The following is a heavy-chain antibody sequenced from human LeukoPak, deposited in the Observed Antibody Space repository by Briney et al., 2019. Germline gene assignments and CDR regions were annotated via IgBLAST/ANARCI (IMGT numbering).Heavy chain of an antibody. D-gene: IGHD5-18*01. Sequence: GGSLRLSCAASGFTFSSYAISWVRQAPGKGLEWVSSIGASGGSTYYADSVKGRFTISRDNSKNTLYLQMNSLRAEDTAIYYCAKAPISGYSYGYVDYWGQGTLVTVSS. V-gene: IGHV3-23*01. CDR2: IGASGGST. CDR1: GFTFSSYA. J-gene: IGHJ4*02. CDR3: AKAPISGYSYGYVDY.